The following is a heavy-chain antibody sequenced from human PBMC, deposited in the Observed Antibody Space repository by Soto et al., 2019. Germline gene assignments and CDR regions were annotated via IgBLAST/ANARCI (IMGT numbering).Heavy chain of an antibody. CDR3: ATSHGYGSYYFDY. D-gene: IGHD5-18*01. Sequence: PSETLSLTCTVSGGSINSSTYYWGWIRQPPGKGLEWIGTVYYTGNTYYNPSLKSRVTISVDTSKNQFSLKKSSVAAADSAVYYCATSHGYGSYYFDYWGPGTLVTVSS. J-gene: IGHJ4*02. CDR1: GGSINSSTYY. V-gene: IGHV4-39*01. CDR2: VYYTGNT.